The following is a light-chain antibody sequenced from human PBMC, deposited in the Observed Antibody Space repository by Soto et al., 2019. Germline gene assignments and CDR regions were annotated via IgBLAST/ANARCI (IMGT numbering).Light chain of an antibody. J-gene: IGKJ1*01. CDR3: QQSYTSPRT. V-gene: IGKV1-39*01. CDR1: QSISSF. CDR2: AAS. Sequence: DIQMTQSPSSLSASVGDRVTITCRASQSISSFLNWYQQKPGKAPKLLIYAASSLQSGVPSRFSGSGSGTDFTLTISRLQPEYFATYYRQQSYTSPRTFGQGTKLDIK.